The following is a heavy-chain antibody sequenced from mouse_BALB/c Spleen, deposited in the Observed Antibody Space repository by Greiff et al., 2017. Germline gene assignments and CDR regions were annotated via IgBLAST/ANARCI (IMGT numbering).Heavy chain of an antibody. Sequence: EVQLQQSGAELVKPGASVKLSCTASGFNIKDIYMHWVKQRPEQGLEWIGRIDPANGNTKYDPKFQGKATIAADTSSNTAYLQLSSLTSEDTAVYYCARGGNYFDYWGQGTTLTVPS. V-gene: IGHV14-3*02. D-gene: IGHD1-1*02. CDR1: GFNIKDIY. J-gene: IGHJ2*01. CDR3: ARGGNYFDY. CDR2: IDPANGNT.